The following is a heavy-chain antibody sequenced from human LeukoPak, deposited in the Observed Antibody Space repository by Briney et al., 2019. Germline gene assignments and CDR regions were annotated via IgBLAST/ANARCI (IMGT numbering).Heavy chain of an antibody. CDR3: ATENGFNDY. D-gene: IGHD2-8*01. CDR2: INHSGST. Sequence: SETLSLTCAVYSDFFSGYYWSWIRQPPGKGLEWIGEINHSGSTNYNPSLKSRVTISLDTSKNQFSLKLSSVTAADTAVYYCATENGFNDYWGQGTLVTVSS. J-gene: IGHJ4*02. CDR1: SDFFSGYY. V-gene: IGHV4-34*01.